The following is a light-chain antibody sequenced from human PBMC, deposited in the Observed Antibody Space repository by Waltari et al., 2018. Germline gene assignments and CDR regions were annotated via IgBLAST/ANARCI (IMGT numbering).Light chain of an antibody. J-gene: IGKJ3*01. CDR1: QCLRDS. CDR3: QQRSDRPQTFA. CDR2: DSS. Sequence: EILLTQSPATLSLSPGDRATLSCTASQCLRDSLAWYQRRPGQPPRLLIYDSSSRASGVPARFSGRRSGTDFTLTISSLEPEDFAVYYCQQRSDRPQTFAFGPGTKVDL. V-gene: IGKV3-11*01.